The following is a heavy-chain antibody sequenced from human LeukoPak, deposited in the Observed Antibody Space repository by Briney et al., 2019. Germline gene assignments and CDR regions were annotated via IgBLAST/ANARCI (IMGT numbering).Heavy chain of an antibody. CDR2: ISYDGSNK. CDR3: ATTRSQGGPSLDY. J-gene: IGHJ4*02. V-gene: IGHV3-30-3*01. Sequence: PGGSLRLSCAASGFTFSSYAMHWVRQAPGKGLEWVAVISYDGSNKYYADSVKGRFTISRDNSKNTLYLQMNSLRAEDTAVYYCATTRSQGGPSLDYWGQGTLVTVSS. D-gene: IGHD2-15*01. CDR1: GFTFSSYA.